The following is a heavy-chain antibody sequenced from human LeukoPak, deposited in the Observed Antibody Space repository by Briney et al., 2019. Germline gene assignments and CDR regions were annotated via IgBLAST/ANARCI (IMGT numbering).Heavy chain of an antibody. CDR1: GFTFSSYA. CDR3: ASLPSGLAAHTGPPSERRDFDY. Sequence: PGGSLRLSCAASGFTFSSYAMHWVRQAPGKGLEWEAVISYDGSNKYYADSVKGRFTISRDNSKNTLYLQMNSLRAEDTAVYYCASLPSGLAAHTGPPSERRDFDYWGQGTLVTVSS. V-gene: IGHV3-30-3*01. J-gene: IGHJ4*02. CDR2: ISYDGSNK. D-gene: IGHD6-13*01.